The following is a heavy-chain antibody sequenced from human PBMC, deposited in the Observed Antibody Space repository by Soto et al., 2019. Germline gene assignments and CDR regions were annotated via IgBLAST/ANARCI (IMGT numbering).Heavy chain of an antibody. J-gene: IGHJ6*02. D-gene: IGHD3-10*01. CDR3: ARSYGSGSYPNYYGMDV. V-gene: IGHV3-48*03. CDR2: ISSSGSTI. CDR1: GFAFSSYA. Sequence: GGSLSLSCAASGFAFSSYAMSWVRQAPGKGLEWVSYISSSGSTIYYADSVKGRFTISRDNAKNSLYLQMNSLRAEDTAVYYCARSYGSGSYPNYYGMDVWGQGTTVTVSS.